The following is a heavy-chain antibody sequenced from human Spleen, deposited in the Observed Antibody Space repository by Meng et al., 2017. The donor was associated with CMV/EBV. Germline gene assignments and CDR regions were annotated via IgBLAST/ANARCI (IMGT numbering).Heavy chain of an antibody. Sequence: SETLSLTCTVSGGSISSSSYYWGWIRQPPGKGLEWNGSIYYSGSTYYNPSLESRVTISVDTSKNQFSLKLSSVTAADTAVYYCARDRGAARFYYHYGMDVWGQGTTVTVSS. J-gene: IGHJ6*02. CDR3: ARDRGAARFYYHYGMDV. CDR1: GGSISSSSYY. D-gene: IGHD6-6*01. V-gene: IGHV4-39*07. CDR2: IYYSGST.